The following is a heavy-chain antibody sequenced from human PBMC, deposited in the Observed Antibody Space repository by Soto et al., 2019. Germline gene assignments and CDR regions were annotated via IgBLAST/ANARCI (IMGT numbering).Heavy chain of an antibody. J-gene: IGHJ6*03. CDR1: GFTFSSYW. CDR3: AREGYCSGGSCYPLHPYYYYYYMDV. Sequence: PGGSLRLSCAASGFTFSSYWMSWVRQAPGKGLEWVANIKQDGSEKYYVDSVKGRFTISRDNAKNSLYLQMNSLRAEDTAVYYCAREGYCSGGSCYPLHPYYYYYYMDVWGKGTTVTVS. CDR2: IKQDGSEK. D-gene: IGHD2-15*01. V-gene: IGHV3-7*01.